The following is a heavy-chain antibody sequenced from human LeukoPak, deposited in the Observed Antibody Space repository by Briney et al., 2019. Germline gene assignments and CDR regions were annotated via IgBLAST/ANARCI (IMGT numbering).Heavy chain of an antibody. D-gene: IGHD3-3*01. Sequence: ASVKVSCKASGYTFTSYGISWVRQAPGQGLEWMGWISAYNGNTNYAQKLQGRVTMTTYTSTSTAYMELRSLRSDDTAVYYCARAPSNPNYDFWSGYYFDYWGQGTLVTVSS. J-gene: IGHJ4*02. CDR1: GYTFTSYG. CDR2: ISAYNGNT. V-gene: IGHV1-18*01. CDR3: ARAPSNPNYDFWSGYYFDY.